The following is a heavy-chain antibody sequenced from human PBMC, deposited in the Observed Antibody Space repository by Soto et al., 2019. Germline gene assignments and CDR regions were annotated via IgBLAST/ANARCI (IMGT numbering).Heavy chain of an antibody. Sequence: SETLSLTCTVSGGSISSGGYYWSWIRQHPGKGMERVGYIYYSGSTYYNPSLKSRVTISVDTSKNQFSLKLSSVTAADTAVYYCARWNRWGPAAIRRLNYYYYYGMDVWGQGTTVTVS. V-gene: IGHV4-31*03. CDR3: ARWNRWGPAAIRRLNYYYYYGMDV. D-gene: IGHD2-2*02. CDR1: GGSISSGGYY. CDR2: IYYSGST. J-gene: IGHJ6*02.